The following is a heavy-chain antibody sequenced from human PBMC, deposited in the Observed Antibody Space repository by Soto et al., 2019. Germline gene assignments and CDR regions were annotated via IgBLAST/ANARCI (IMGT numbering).Heavy chain of an antibody. V-gene: IGHV1-2*02. J-gene: IGHJ5*02. CDR2: INPNNGAT. CDR1: RYIFTAYF. D-gene: IGHD6-6*01. CDR3: ARWDSSSSHNWFDP. Sequence: GASVKVSCKAPRYIFTAYFMHWVRQAPGQGLEWMGWINPNNGATHYGLSFQGRVTMTRDTSISTAYMELSGLRSDDTAVYYCARWDSSSSHNWFDPWGQGTLVTVSS.